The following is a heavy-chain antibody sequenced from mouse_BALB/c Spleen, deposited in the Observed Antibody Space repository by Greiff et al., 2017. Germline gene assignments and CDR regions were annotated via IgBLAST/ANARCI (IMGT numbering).Heavy chain of an antibody. D-gene: IGHD2-3*01. CDR1: GFTFSSYA. V-gene: IGHV5-6-5*01. Sequence: EAKLVESGGGLVKPGGSLKLSCAASGFTFSSYAMSWVRQTPEKRLEWVASISSGGSTYYPDSVKGRFTISRDNARNILYLQMSSLRSEDTAMYYCARGEGWLLHWYFDVWGAGTTVTVSS. CDR3: ARGEGWLLHWYFDV. J-gene: IGHJ1*01. CDR2: ISSGGST.